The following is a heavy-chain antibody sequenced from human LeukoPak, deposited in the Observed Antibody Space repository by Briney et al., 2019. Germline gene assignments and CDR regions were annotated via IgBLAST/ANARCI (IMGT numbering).Heavy chain of an antibody. D-gene: IGHD2-2*01. V-gene: IGHV3-53*01. Sequence: PGGSLRLSCAASGFTVSSNYMSWVRQAPGKGLEWVSVIYSGGSTYYADSVKGRFTISRDNSKNTLYLQMNSLRAEDTAVYYCAGETIGYCSSTSCYYYYYMDVWGKGTTVTVSS. J-gene: IGHJ6*03. CDR1: GFTVSSNY. CDR2: IYSGGST. CDR3: AGETIGYCSSTSCYYYYYMDV.